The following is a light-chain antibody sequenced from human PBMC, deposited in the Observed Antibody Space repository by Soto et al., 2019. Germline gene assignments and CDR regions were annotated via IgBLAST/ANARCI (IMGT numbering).Light chain of an antibody. Sequence: DIQMTQSPPSLSASVGDRVTITCRASQSSSIYLNWYQQKPGIAPKLLIYAASSLQSGVPSRFSGSGSGTDFTLTISSLQPEDFATYYCQQSFKTPYTFGQGTKLEIK. J-gene: IGKJ2*01. V-gene: IGKV1-39*01. CDR1: QSSSIY. CDR2: AAS. CDR3: QQSFKTPYT.